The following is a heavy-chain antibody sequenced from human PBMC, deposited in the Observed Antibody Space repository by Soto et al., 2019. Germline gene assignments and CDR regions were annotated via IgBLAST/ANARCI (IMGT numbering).Heavy chain of an antibody. Sequence: SETLSLTCTVSGASISGFYWSWIRKSAGKGLEWIGRIYATGTTDYNPSLKSRVMMSVDTSKKQLSLKLRSVTAADTAVYYCVRDGTKTLRDWFDHWGQGISVTVCS. CDR2: IYATGTT. CDR1: GASISGFY. J-gene: IGHJ5*02. D-gene: IGHD1-1*01. V-gene: IGHV4-4*07. CDR3: VRDGTKTLRDWFDH.